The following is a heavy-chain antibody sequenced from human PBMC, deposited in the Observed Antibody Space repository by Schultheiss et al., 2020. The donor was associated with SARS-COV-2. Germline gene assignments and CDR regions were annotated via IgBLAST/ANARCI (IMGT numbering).Heavy chain of an antibody. Sequence: GGSLRLSCSASGFTFSSYAMHWVRQAPGKGLEYVSAISSNGGSTYYADSVKGRFTISRDNSKNTLYLQMNSLRAEDTAVYYCARLVGATTSDAFDIWGQGTMVTVSS. D-gene: IGHD1-26*01. J-gene: IGHJ3*02. V-gene: IGHV3-64*04. CDR2: ISSNGGST. CDR1: GFTFSSYA. CDR3: ARLVGATTSDAFDI.